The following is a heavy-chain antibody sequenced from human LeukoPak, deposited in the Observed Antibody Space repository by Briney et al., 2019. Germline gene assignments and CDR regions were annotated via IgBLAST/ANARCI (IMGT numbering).Heavy chain of an antibody. V-gene: IGHV3-15*01. CDR2: IKSKTDGGTT. J-gene: IGHJ4*02. CDR1: GFTFSNAW. D-gene: IGHD3-22*01. CDR3: EQNYYDSSGYNY. Sequence: GGSLRLSCAASGFTFSNAWMSWVRQAPGKGLEWVGRIKSKTDGGTTDYAAPVKGRFTISRDDSKNTLYLRMNSLKTEDTAVYYCEQNYYDSSGYNYWGQGTLVTVSS.